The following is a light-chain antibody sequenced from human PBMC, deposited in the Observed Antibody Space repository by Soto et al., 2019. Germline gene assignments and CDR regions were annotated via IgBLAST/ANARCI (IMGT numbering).Light chain of an antibody. CDR3: QQYSVWPLT. V-gene: IGKV3D-15*01. J-gene: IGKJ4*01. CDR2: GAS. Sequence: EIVLTQSPATLSVSPGERAALSCMASQSVSNNLAWYQQRPGQPPRLLIFGASTRATGIPARFSGSGSEAEFALTISTLQSEDFAVYYCQQYSVWPLTFGGGTKVEIK. CDR1: QSVSNN.